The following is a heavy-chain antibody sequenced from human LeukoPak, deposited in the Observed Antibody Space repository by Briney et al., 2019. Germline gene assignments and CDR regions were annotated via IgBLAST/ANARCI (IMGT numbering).Heavy chain of an antibody. V-gene: IGHV4-34*01. Sequence: SETLSLTCAVYGGSFSGYYWSWIRQPPGKGLEWIGEFNHSGSTNYNPSLKSRVTISVDTSKNQFSLKLSSVTAADTAVYYCARGGSYYDSSGYYYHYWGQGTLVTVSS. CDR1: GGSFSGYY. D-gene: IGHD3-22*01. CDR3: ARGGSYYDSSGYYYHY. J-gene: IGHJ4*02. CDR2: FNHSGST.